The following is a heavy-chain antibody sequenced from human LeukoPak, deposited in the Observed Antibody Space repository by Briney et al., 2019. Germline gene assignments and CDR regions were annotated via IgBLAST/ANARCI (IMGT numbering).Heavy chain of an antibody. CDR3: AKSGYNRFDY. J-gene: IGHJ4*02. CDR2: ISGSGSGGST. V-gene: IGHV3-23*01. CDR1: GFTFSSYS. Sequence: GGSLRLSCAASGFTFSSYSMNWVRQAPGKGLEWVSNISGSGSGGSTYYADSVNGRFTISRDNSKNTLYLQMNSLRAEDTAVYYCAKSGYNRFDYWGQGTLVTVSS. D-gene: IGHD5-24*01.